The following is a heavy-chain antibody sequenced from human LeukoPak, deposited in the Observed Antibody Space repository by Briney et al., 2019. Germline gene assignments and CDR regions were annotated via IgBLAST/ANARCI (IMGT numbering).Heavy chain of an antibody. Sequence: GESLKISCKGSGYSFTSYWIGWVRQMTGKGLEWMGIIDPGDSDTRYSPSFQGQVTISADKSISTAYLQWSSLKASDTAMYYCARHPGGYSSSPGYYYMYVWGKGTTVTVSS. CDR1: GYSFTSYW. D-gene: IGHD6-6*01. CDR3: ARHPGGYSSSPGYYYMYV. V-gene: IGHV5-51*01. J-gene: IGHJ6*03. CDR2: IDPGDSDT.